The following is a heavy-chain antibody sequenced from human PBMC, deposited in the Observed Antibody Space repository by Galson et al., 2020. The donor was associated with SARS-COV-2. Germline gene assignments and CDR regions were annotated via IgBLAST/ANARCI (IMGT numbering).Heavy chain of an antibody. CDR2: IYWNDDK. CDR1: GFSLDSGGVR. D-gene: IGHD7-27*01. V-gene: IGHV2-5*01. J-gene: IGHJ2*01. Sequence: SGPTLVKPTQTLTLTCTFSGFSLDSGGVRVGWIRQPPGKALEWLTYIYWNDDKRYSPSLKSRLTVTKDTSRNQVVLTMTNMAPVDTATYYCARSPDWGHRLVWWGRGIVVAVS. CDR3: ARSPDWGHRLVW.